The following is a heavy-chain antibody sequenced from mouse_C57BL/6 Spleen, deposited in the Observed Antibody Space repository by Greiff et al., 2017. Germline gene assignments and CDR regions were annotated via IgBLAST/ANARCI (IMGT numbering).Heavy chain of an antibody. CDR1: GFTFSSYA. CDR3: TRDNYGYDVDYYAMDY. Sequence: EVKLVESGEGLVKPGGSLKLSCAASGFTFSSYAMSWVRQTPEKRLEWVAYISSGGDYIYYADTVKGRFTISRDHARNTLYLQMSSLKSEDTAMYYCTRDNYGYDVDYYAMDYWGQGTSVTVSS. CDR2: ISSGGDYI. D-gene: IGHD2-2*01. J-gene: IGHJ4*01. V-gene: IGHV5-9-1*02.